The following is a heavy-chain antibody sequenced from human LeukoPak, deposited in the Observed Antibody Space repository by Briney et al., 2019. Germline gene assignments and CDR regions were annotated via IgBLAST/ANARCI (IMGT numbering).Heavy chain of an antibody. CDR1: GYTFTSYG. J-gene: IGHJ6*02. CDR2: ISAYNGNT. CDR3: ARDNIPLLRGMDV. Sequence: ASVKVSCKASGYTFTSYGISWVRQAPGQGLEWMGWISAYNGNTNYAQKLQGRVTMTTDTSTSTAYMELRSLRAEDTAVYYCARDNIPLLRGMDVWGQGTTVTVSS. D-gene: IGHD2-15*01. V-gene: IGHV1-18*01.